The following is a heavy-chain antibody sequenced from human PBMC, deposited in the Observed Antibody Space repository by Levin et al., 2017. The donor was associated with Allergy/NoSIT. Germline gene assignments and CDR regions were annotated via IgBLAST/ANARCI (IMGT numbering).Heavy chain of an antibody. V-gene: IGHV3-30*03. CDR1: GLNFNSYG. Sequence: GGSLRLSCAVSGLNFNSYGMNWVRQARGKGLEWVALISSAGSDGYYADSVRGRFTISRDNSKSTLYLQMNSLRPDEKAVYYCAARVFDFWGQGTLVTVSS. J-gene: IGHJ4*02. CDR3: AARVFDF. CDR2: ISSAGSDG.